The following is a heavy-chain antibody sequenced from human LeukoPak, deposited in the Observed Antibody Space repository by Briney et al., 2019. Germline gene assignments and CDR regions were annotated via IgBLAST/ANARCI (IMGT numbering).Heavy chain of an antibody. J-gene: IGHJ6*02. V-gene: IGHV1-69*01. CDR3: ATDGSGYDWGGVDGMDV. Sequence: SVKVSCKASGGTFSSYAISWVRQAPGQGLEWMGGIIPIFGTANYAQKFQGRVTITADESTSTAYMELSSLRSEDTAVYYCATDGSGYDWGGVDGMDVWGQGTTVTVSS. CDR1: GGTFSSYA. D-gene: IGHD5-12*01. CDR2: IIPIFGTA.